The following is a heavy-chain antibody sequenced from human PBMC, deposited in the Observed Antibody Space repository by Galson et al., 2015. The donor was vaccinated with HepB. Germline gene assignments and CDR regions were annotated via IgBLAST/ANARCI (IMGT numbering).Heavy chain of an antibody. Sequence: SLRLSCAASGFTFSSYGMHWVRQAPGKGLEWVAVISYDGSNKYYADFVKGRFTISRDNSKNTLYLQMNSLRAEDTAVYYCAKGAEDYGNYDNAFDIWGQGTMVTVSS. D-gene: IGHD4-11*01. CDR1: GFTFSSYG. J-gene: IGHJ3*02. CDR2: ISYDGSNK. CDR3: AKGAEDYGNYDNAFDI. V-gene: IGHV3-30*18.